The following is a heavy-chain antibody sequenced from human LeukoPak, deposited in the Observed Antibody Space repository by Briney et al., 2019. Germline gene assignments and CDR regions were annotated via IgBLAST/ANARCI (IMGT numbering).Heavy chain of an antibody. J-gene: IGHJ4*02. Sequence: SVKVSCKASGYTFTSYGISWVRQAPGQGLEWMGGIIPIFGTANYAQKFQGRVTITADKSTSTAYMELSSLRSEDTAVYYCATREPTYYFDYWGQGTLVTVSS. CDR3: ATREPTYYFDY. V-gene: IGHV1-69*06. D-gene: IGHD1-26*01. CDR1: GYTFTSYG. CDR2: IIPIFGTA.